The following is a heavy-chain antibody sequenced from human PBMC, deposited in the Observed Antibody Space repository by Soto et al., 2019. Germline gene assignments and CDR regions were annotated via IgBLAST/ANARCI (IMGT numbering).Heavy chain of an antibody. CDR3: AKDNGPPGTSDWNFDF. D-gene: IGHD2-8*01. J-gene: IGHJ2*01. Sequence: EVQLLESGGGLLQPGGSLRLSCAAFGFTFRNYAMSWVRQAPGKGLEWVSGISSNGGTTYYADPVKGRFTISRDNSKYTLYLQMNSLRAEDTALYYCAKDNGPPGTSDWNFDFWGRGTLVSVSS. CDR1: GFTFRNYA. V-gene: IGHV3-23*01. CDR2: ISSNGGTT.